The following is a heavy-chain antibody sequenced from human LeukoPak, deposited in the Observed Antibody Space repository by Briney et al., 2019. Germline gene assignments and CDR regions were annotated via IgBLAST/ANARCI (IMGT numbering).Heavy chain of an antibody. CDR2: ISSGNSYI. D-gene: IGHD1-1*01. CDR1: GFTFSSFT. J-gene: IGHJ2*01. V-gene: IGHV3-21*01. CDR3: ARSGPKSERPYWYFDL. Sequence: PGGSLRLSCAASGFTFSSFTMNWVRQTPGRGLGWVSSISSGNSYIYYADSVKGRFTISRDNAKNSLFLQMNSLRAEDTGIYYCARSGPKSERPYWYFDLWGRGTLVTVSS.